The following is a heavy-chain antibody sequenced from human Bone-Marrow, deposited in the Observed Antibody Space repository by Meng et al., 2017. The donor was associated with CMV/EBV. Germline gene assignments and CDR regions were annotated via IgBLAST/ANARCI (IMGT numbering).Heavy chain of an antibody. V-gene: IGHV1-69*06. CDR2: IIPLFAAP. CDR1: GGTFKSYA. D-gene: IGHD6-13*01. CDR3: ARGAAAGRHWFDP. J-gene: IGHJ5*02. Sequence: SVKVSCKTSGGTFKSYAFSWVRQAPGQGLEWMGGIIPLFAAPNYAQKFQGRVTITADKSTSTAYMELSSLRSEDTAVYYCARGAAAGRHWFDPWGQGTLVTVSS.